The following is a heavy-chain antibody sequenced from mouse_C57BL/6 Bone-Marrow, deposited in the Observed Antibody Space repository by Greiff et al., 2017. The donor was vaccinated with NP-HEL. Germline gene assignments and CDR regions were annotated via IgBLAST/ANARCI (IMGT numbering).Heavy chain of an antibody. V-gene: IGHV2-9-1*01. J-gene: IGHJ1*03. CDR1: GFSLTSYA. CDR3: ARNWGGYYVLWYFDV. Sequence: VMLVESGPGLVAPSQSLSITCTVSGFSLTSYAISWVRQPPGKGLEWLGVIWTGGGTNYNSALKSRLSISKDNSKSQVFLKMNSLQTDDTARYYCARNWGGYYVLWYFDVWGTGTTVTVSS. CDR2: IWTGGGT. D-gene: IGHD2-3*01.